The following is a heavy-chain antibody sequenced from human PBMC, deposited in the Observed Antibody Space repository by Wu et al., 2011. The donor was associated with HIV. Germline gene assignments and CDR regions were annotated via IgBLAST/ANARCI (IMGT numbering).Heavy chain of an antibody. J-gene: IGHJ4*02. CDR2: LNPNSGGT. D-gene: IGHD3-22*01. Sequence: QVQLVQSGADVKRPGASVKVSCKASGYTFTGYYIHWVRQAPGQGLEWMGWLNPNSGGTNFAQKFQGRVTMSRDTSISTAYMELSRLRSDDTAVYYCARGVYYDSSGYYSDYWGQGTLVTVSS. CDR3: ARGVYYDSSGYYSDY. CDR1: GYTFTGYY. V-gene: IGHV1-2*02.